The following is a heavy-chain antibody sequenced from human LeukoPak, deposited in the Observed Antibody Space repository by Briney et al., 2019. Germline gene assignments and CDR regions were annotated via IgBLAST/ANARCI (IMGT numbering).Heavy chain of an antibody. Sequence: PSETLSLXCAVYGGSFSGYYWSWIRRPPGKGLEWIGEINHSGSTNYNPSLKSRVTISVDTSKNQFSLKLSSVTVADTAVYYCARTRAAGYSSGWYHYWGQGTLVTVSS. CDR1: GGSFSGYY. CDR2: INHSGST. D-gene: IGHD6-19*01. J-gene: IGHJ4*02. V-gene: IGHV4-34*01. CDR3: ARTRAAGYSSGWYHY.